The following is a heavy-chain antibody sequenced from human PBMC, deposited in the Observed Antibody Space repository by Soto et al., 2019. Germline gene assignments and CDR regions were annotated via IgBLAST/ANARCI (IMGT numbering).Heavy chain of an antibody. CDR2: ISAYNGNT. Sequence: QVQLVQSGAEVKKPGASVKVSCKASGYTFTSYGISWVRQAPGQGLEWMGWISAYNGNTNYAQKLQGRVTMTTDTSTSTAYMELRSLRSDDTAVYYCASNYDILTGFRQTSPFNYWGQGTLVTVYS. CDR1: GYTFTSYG. V-gene: IGHV1-18*01. D-gene: IGHD3-9*01. CDR3: ASNYDILTGFRQTSPFNY. J-gene: IGHJ4*02.